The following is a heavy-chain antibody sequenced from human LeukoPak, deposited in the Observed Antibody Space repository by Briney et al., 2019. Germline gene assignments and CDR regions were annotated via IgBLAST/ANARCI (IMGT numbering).Heavy chain of an antibody. V-gene: IGHV3-66*01. CDR1: GFTVSSNY. CDR2: IYSGGST. D-gene: IGHD1-26*01. CDR3: ARDASGSWDDAFDI. Sequence: GGSLRLSCAASGFTVSSNYMSWVRQAPGKGLEWVSVIYSGGSTYYADSVKGRFTISRDNSKNTLYLQMNSLRAEDTAVYYCARDASGSWDDAFDIWGQGTMVTVSS. J-gene: IGHJ3*02.